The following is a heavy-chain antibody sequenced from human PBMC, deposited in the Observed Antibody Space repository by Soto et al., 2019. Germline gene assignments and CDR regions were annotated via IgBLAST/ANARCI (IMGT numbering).Heavy chain of an antibody. J-gene: IGHJ4*02. CDR1: GGSFSGCY. D-gene: IGHD2-15*01. CDR3: ARGSVVVAAYPN. CDR2: INHSGST. Sequence: PSETLSLTCAVYGGSFSGCYWSWIRQPPGKGLEWIGEINHSGSTNYNPSLKSRVTISVDTSKNQFSLKLSSVTAADTAVYYCARGSVVVAAYPNWGQGTLVTVSS. V-gene: IGHV4-34*01.